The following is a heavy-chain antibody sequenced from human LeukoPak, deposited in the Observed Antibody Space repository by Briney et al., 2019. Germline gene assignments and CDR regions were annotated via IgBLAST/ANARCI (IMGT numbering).Heavy chain of an antibody. CDR2: ISSSSSYI. J-gene: IGHJ6*02. Sequence: GGSLRLSCAASGFTFSSYSMNWVRQAPGKGLEWVSSISSSSSYIYYADSVKGRFTISRDNAKNSLYLQMNSLRAEDTAVYYCARDVVAAAGRGYYYGMDVWGQGTTVTVSS. CDR1: GFTFSSYS. CDR3: ARDVVAAAGRGYYYGMDV. V-gene: IGHV3-21*01. D-gene: IGHD6-13*01.